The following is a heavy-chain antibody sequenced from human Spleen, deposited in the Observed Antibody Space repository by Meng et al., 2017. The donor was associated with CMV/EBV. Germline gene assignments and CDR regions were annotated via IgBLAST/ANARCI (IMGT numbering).Heavy chain of an antibody. D-gene: IGHD3-3*01. CDR2: ISSSGSTI. CDR1: GFTFSDYY. J-gene: IGHJ6*02. CDR3: VREDYDFWSGYSYYGMDV. Sequence: GGSLRLSCAASGFTFSDYYMSWIRQAPGKGLEWVSYISSSGSTIYYADSVKGRFTISRDNAKNSLYLQMNSLRAEDTAVYYCVREDYDFWSGYSYYGMDVWGQGTTVTVSS. V-gene: IGHV3-11*01.